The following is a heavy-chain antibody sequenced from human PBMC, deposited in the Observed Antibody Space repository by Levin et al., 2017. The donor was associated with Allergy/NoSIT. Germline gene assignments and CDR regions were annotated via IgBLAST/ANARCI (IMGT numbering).Heavy chain of an antibody. CDR3: ARERDSSGFYRDFAFDV. Sequence: GGSLRLSCAASGFTFSSYAVHWVRQAPGKGLEWVAGISYDGAKKYYADSVKGRFTISRDNSNNALHLQMNSLRAEDTAVYYCARERDSSGFYRDFAFDVWGQGTMVTVSS. CDR1: GFTFSSYA. CDR2: ISYDGAKK. V-gene: IGHV3-30*04. J-gene: IGHJ3*01. D-gene: IGHD3-22*01.